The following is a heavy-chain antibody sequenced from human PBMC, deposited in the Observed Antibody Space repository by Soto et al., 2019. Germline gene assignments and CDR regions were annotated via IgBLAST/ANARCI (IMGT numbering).Heavy chain of an antibody. CDR1: DFTFNTYA. CDR2: ISSSAGST. D-gene: IGHD2-2*01. V-gene: IGHV3-23*01. CDR3: ARDSVPLAFDI. J-gene: IGHJ3*02. Sequence: GGSLRLSCAASDFTFNTYAMSWVRQAPGKGLEWVSGISSSAGSTYYADSVKGRFTISRDNAKNSLYLQMNSLRAEDTAVYYCARDSVPLAFDIWGQGTMVTVSS.